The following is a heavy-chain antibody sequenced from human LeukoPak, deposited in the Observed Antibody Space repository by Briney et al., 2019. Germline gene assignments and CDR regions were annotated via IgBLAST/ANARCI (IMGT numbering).Heavy chain of an antibody. Sequence: SETLSLTCTVSGGSISSGGYYWSWIRQPPGKGLEWIGYIYHSGSTYYNPSLKSRVTISVDRSKNQFSLKLSSVTAADTAVYYCASSVVTSYYFDYWGQGTLVTVSS. V-gene: IGHV4-30-2*01. CDR3: ASSVVTSYYFDY. CDR2: IYHSGST. J-gene: IGHJ4*02. D-gene: IGHD4-23*01. CDR1: GGSISSGGYY.